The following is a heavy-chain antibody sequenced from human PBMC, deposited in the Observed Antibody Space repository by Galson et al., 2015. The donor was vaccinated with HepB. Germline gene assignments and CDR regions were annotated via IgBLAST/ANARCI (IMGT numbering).Heavy chain of an antibody. CDR1: GFTFSSYG. D-gene: IGHD6-13*01. J-gene: IGHJ4*02. CDR3: ARELARAWGSSSWYSSPDY. CDR2: IWYDGSNK. V-gene: IGHV3-33*08. Sequence: SLRLSCAASGFTFSSYGMHWVRQAPGKGLEWVAVIWYDGSNKYYADSVKGRFTISRDNSKNKLYLQMNSLRAEDTAGYYCARELARAWGSSSWYSSPDYWGQGTLVTVSS.